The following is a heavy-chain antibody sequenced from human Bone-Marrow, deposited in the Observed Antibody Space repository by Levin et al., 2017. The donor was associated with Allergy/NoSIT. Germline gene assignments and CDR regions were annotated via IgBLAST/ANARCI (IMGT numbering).Heavy chain of an antibody. D-gene: IGHD4-23*01. CDR1: GFTFSNAW. V-gene: IGHV3-15*01. CDR2: IKTKTDGATT. J-gene: IGHJ4*02. Sequence: KRGESLKISCAASGFTFSNAWMSWVRQAPGKGLEWVGRIKTKTDGATTDYAAPVKGRFTISRDDSKNTLYLQMNSLTTEDTAVYHCTTDSSTVITRMGLLGCWGQGTLVTVSS. CDR3: TTDSSTVITRMGLLGC.